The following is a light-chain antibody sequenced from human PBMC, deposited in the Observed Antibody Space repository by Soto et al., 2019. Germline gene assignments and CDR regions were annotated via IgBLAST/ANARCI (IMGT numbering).Light chain of an antibody. CDR1: QSVSSGY. Sequence: EIVLTQSPGTLSLSPGERATLSCRASQSVSSGYLAWYQQIPGQAPRLLIYGASSRAPGIPVRFSGSGSGTDFTLTISRLESEDFAVYFCQQYGSSPWTFGQGTKVEIK. J-gene: IGKJ1*01. CDR3: QQYGSSPWT. CDR2: GAS. V-gene: IGKV3-20*01.